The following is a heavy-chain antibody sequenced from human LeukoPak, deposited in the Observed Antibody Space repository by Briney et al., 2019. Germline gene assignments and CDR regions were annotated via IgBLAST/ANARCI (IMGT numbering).Heavy chain of an antibody. CDR3: VLGHHGGFSDY. CDR2: ISDDGSSK. Sequence: PGRSLILSCAASGFTFSNYAMHWVRQAPGKGLAWVAAISDDGSSKFYSDSVKGRFAISRDNPKNTLYLQMNSLRVEDTAVYYCVLGHHGGFSDYWGQGTLVTVSS. V-gene: IGHV3-30*09. CDR1: GFTFSNYA. J-gene: IGHJ4*02. D-gene: IGHD4-23*01.